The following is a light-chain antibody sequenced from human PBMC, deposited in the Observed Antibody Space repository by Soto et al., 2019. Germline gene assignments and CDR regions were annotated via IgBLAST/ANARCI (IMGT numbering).Light chain of an antibody. J-gene: IGLJ2*01. CDR2: DNS. Sequence: QSVLTQPPSLSGAPGQRGTISCTGSRANIGAGYDVHWYQHLPGTAPKVLIFDNSNRPSGVPDHFSGSKSGTSASLAITGLQAEDEAVYYCHSYDVSLRGPAFGGGTKVTVL. V-gene: IGLV1-40*01. CDR1: RANIGAGYD. CDR3: HSYDVSLRGPA.